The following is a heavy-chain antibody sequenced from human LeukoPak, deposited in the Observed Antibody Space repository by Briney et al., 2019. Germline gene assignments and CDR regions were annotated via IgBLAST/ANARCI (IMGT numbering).Heavy chain of an antibody. Sequence: GGPLRLSCAASGFTFSSYVMSWVRQAPGKGLEWVSSISNSGGSTYYADSVKGRFTISRDNSKNTLYLQMNSLRAEDTAVYYCAKVSVDTMIVVVIPYYFDYWGQGTLVTVSS. D-gene: IGHD3-22*01. CDR2: ISNSGGST. J-gene: IGHJ4*02. CDR3: AKVSVDTMIVVVIPYYFDY. V-gene: IGHV3-23*01. CDR1: GFTFSSYV.